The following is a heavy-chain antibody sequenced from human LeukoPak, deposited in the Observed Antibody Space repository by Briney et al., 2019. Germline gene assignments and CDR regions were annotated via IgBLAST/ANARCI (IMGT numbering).Heavy chain of an antibody. CDR1: GGSFSGYY. Sequence: PSETLSLTCAVYGGSFSGYYWSWIRQPPGKGLEWIGEINHSGSTNYNPSLKSRVTISVDTSKNQFSLKLSSVTAADTAVYYCARGRLLCPYSSSPSPFDYWGQGTLVTVSS. CDR2: INHSGST. V-gene: IGHV4-34*01. D-gene: IGHD6-6*01. J-gene: IGHJ4*02. CDR3: ARGRLLCPYSSSPSPFDY.